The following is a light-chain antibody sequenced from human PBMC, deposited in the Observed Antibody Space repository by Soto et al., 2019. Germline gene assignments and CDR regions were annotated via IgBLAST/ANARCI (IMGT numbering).Light chain of an antibody. Sequence: DIQITQSPSSLSASVGDRVTITCRASQGIRSDLVWYQQRPGEAPKRLIYSASVLQTGVAARYMGSWFGTEFTLTICGLQPEDYASYYCLQHKSYPLTSGPGTKVDI. CDR3: LQHKSYPLT. CDR2: SAS. V-gene: IGKV1-17*01. CDR1: QGIRSD. J-gene: IGKJ3*01.